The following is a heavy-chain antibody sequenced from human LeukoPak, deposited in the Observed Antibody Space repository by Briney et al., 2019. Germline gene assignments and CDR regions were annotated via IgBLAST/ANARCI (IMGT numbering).Heavy chain of an antibody. CDR2: IYYSGST. CDR3: ARVSNYVSGYYGKLF. D-gene: IGHD5-12*01. Sequence: SETLSLTCTVSGGSISSSSYYWGWIRQPPGKGLEWIGSIYYSGSTYYDPSLKSQVTISVDKSKNQFSLKLSSVTAADTAVYYCARVSNYVSGYYGKLFWGQGTLVTVSS. V-gene: IGHV4-39*07. J-gene: IGHJ4*02. CDR1: GGSISSSSYY.